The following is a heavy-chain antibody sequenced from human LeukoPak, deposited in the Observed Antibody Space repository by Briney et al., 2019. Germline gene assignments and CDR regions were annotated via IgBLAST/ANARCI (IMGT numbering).Heavy chain of an antibody. Sequence: GGSLRLSCAASGFTFSSYWMSWVRQAPGKGLEWVSFIYSDNTHYSDSVKGRFTISRDNSKNTLYLQMNSLRAEDTAVYYCAKDLEGEEDYWGQGTLVTVSS. CDR1: GFTFSSYW. D-gene: IGHD3-16*01. V-gene: IGHV3-23*03. CDR3: AKDLEGEEDY. CDR2: IYSDNT. J-gene: IGHJ4*02.